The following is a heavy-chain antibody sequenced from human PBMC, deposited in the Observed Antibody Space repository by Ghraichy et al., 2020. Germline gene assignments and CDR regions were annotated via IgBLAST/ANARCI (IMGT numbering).Heavy chain of an antibody. V-gene: IGHV3-23*01. CDR1: GFPLTSYA. Sequence: GVLNISCAVSGFPLTSYAMNWVRQAPGKGLEWVSAISASGRSTYYADSVKGRFTISRDKSKKTLYLQMNSLRADDTAVYYCAKEALTLADPGHAFDLWGQGTMVTVS. CDR2: ISASGRST. J-gene: IGHJ3*01. D-gene: IGHD6-19*01. CDR3: AKEALTLADPGHAFDL.